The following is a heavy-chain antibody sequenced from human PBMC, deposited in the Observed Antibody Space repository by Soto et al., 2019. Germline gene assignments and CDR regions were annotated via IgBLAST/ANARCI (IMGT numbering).Heavy chain of an antibody. CDR3: SRGSSGWPPRLDY. CDR1: GGPISSYY. J-gene: IGHJ4*02. V-gene: IGHV4-59*01. CDR2: IYYSGST. D-gene: IGHD6-19*01. Sequence: QVQLQESGPGLVKPSETLSLNCTVSGGPISSYYWSWIRQSPGKGLEWIGYIYYSGSTNYNPSLKSRVRISVNTSKTQFPLALSPVTAADTAVYYCSRGSSGWPPRLDYWGQGTLVTVSS.